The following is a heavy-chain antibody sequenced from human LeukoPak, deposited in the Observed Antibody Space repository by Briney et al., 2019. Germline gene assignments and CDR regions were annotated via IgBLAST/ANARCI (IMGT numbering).Heavy chain of an antibody. CDR2: ISYDGSNK. V-gene: IGHV3-30*18. Sequence: GGSLRLSCAASGFTFSSYGMHWVRQAPGKGLEWVAVISYDGSNKYYADSVKGRFTISRDSSKNTLYLQMNSLRAEDTAVYYCAKLYCSGGSCYDYYYYYGMDVWGQGTTVTVSS. CDR1: GFTFSSYG. J-gene: IGHJ6*02. CDR3: AKLYCSGGSCYDYYYYYGMDV. D-gene: IGHD2-15*01.